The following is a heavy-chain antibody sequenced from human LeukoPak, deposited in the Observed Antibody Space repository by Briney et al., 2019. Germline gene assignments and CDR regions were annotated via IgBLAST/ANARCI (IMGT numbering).Heavy chain of an antibody. V-gene: IGHV4-59*01. CDR1: GGSISSYY. CDR2: IYYSGST. D-gene: IGHD5-18*01. J-gene: IGHJ4*02. CDR3: ARESGGYSYGYVIYFDY. Sequence: SETLSLTCTVSGGSISSYYWSWIRQPPGKGLEWIGYIYYSGSTNYNPSLKSRVTISVDTSKNQFSLKLTSVTAADTAVYYCARESGGYSYGYVIYFDYWGQGTLVTVSS.